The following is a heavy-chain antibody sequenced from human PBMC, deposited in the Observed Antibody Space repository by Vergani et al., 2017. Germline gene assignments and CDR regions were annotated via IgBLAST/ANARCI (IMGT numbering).Heavy chain of an antibody. CDR3: ARGLYSSSRLSWFDP. CDR2: MNHSGST. J-gene: IGHJ5*02. CDR1: GGSFSGYY. Sequence: QVQLQQWGAGLLKPSETLSLTCAVYGGSFSGYYWSWIRQPPGKGLEWIGEMNHSGSTNYNPSLKSRVTISVDTSKNQFSLKLSSVTAADTAVYYCARGLYSSSRLSWFDPWGQGTLVTVSS. D-gene: IGHD6-13*01. V-gene: IGHV4-34*02.